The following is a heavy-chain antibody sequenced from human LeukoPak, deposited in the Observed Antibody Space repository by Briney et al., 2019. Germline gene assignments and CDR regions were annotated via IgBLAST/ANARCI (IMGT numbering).Heavy chain of an antibody. D-gene: IGHD3-3*01. CDR2: IYSSGST. Sequence: SETLSLTCTVSGGSISSSSYYWGWIRQPPGKGLEWIGSIYSSGSTYYNPSFKSRVTISVDTSKNQFSLKLSSVTAADTAVYYCATNEWSGYYFEYWGQGTVVTVSS. J-gene: IGHJ4*02. CDR1: GGSISSSSYY. V-gene: IGHV4-39*01. CDR3: ATNEWSGYYFEY.